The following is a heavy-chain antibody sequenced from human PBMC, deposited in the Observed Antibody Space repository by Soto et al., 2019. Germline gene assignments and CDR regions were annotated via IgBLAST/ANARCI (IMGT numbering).Heavy chain of an antibody. CDR2: IWYDGSNK. CDR1: GFTFSSYG. J-gene: IGHJ6*03. D-gene: IGHD3-16*01. V-gene: IGHV3-33*01. CDR3: ARGLMDYYYYYMDV. Sequence: GGSLRLSCAASGFTFSSYGMHWVRQAPGKGLEWVAVIWYDGSNKYYADSVKGRFTISRDNSKNTLYLQMNSLRAEDTAVYYCARGLMDYYYYYMDVWGKGTTVTVSS.